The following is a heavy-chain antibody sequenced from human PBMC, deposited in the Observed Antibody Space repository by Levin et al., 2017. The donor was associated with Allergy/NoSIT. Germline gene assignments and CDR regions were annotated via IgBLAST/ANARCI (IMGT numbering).Heavy chain of an antibody. V-gene: IGHV4-34*01. D-gene: IGHD2-15*01. CDR2: INHSGST. Sequence: SCAVYGGSFSGYYWSWIRQPPGKGLEWIGEINHSGSTNYNPSLKSRVTISVDTSKNQFSLKLSSVTAADTAVYYCARTWGYCSGGSCYRTNWFDPWGQGTLVTVSS. CDR3: ARTWGYCSGGSCYRTNWFDP. J-gene: IGHJ5*02. CDR1: GGSFSGYY.